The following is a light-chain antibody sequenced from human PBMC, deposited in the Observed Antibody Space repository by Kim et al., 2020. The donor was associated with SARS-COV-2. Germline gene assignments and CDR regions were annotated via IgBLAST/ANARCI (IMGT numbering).Light chain of an antibody. CDR1: QSVASNY. Sequence: LSAGETATVSCRASQSVASNYLAWYQQKPGQAPRLLIFDASTRATGISDRFSGSGSGTDFTLTISRLEPEDFAVYYCQQYGSSPCTFGQGTKLEI. J-gene: IGKJ2*02. V-gene: IGKV3-20*01. CDR3: QQYGSSPCT. CDR2: DAS.